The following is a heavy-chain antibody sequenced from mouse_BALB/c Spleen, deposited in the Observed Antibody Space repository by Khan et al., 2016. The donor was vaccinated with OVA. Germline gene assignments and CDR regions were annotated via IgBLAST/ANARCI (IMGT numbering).Heavy chain of an antibody. CDR2: TNPTNGRT. Sequence: QVQLQQPGAELVKAGASVKMSCKASGYTFTSYWMHWVKQRLGQGLEWFAETNPTNGRTYYNEKFKSKATLKVDKYSSTAYMLLSGPTFEDAAVYYCARIKNIVATYFDYWGQGTTLTVSS. CDR3: ARIKNIVATYFDY. V-gene: IGHV1S81*02. J-gene: IGHJ2*01. D-gene: IGHD1-1*01. CDR1: GYTFTSYW.